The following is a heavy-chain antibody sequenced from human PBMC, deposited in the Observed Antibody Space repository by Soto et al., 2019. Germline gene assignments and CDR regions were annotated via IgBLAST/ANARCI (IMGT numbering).Heavy chain of an antibody. CDR3: ARAGAVAPMGYYYYGMDV. CDR2: TYYRSKWYN. CDR1: GDSVSSNSAA. D-gene: IGHD6-19*01. V-gene: IGHV6-1*01. J-gene: IGHJ6*02. Sequence: QVQLQQSGPGLVKPSQTLSLTCAISGDSVSSNSAAWNWIRQSPSRGLEWLGRTYYRSKWYNDYAVSVKSRITINPDTSKNQCSLQLNYVTHEDTAVYYCARAGAVAPMGYYYYGMDVWGQGTTVTVSS.